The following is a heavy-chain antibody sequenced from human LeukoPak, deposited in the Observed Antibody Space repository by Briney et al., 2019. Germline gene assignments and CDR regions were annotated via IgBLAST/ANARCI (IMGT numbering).Heavy chain of an antibody. CDR3: ARDGHGSTSDGMDV. CDR2: IIPILGIA. J-gene: IGHJ6*02. D-gene: IGHD2-2*01. Sequence: SVTVSCKASGGTFSSYAISWVRQAPGQGLEWMGRIIPILGIANYAQKFQGRVTITADKSTGTAYMELSSLRSEDTAVYYCARDGHGSTSDGMDVWGQGTTVTVSS. V-gene: IGHV1-69*04. CDR1: GGTFSSYA.